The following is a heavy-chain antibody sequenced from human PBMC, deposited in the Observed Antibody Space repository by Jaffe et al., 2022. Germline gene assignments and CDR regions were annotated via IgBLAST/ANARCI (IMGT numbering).Heavy chain of an antibody. Sequence: EVQLVESGGGLVQPGGSLRLSCAASGFAFSAYSMNWARQAPGKGLEWISHMSPDSNPIHNAYADSLKGRLTISRDNAKNSLYLQMDRLRAEDTAVYYCVRDNDWAFDVWGQGTMVTVSS. J-gene: IGHJ3*01. CDR3: VRDNDWAFDV. D-gene: IGHD3-3*01. V-gene: IGHV3-48*01. CDR2: MSPDSNPI. CDR1: GFAFSAYS.